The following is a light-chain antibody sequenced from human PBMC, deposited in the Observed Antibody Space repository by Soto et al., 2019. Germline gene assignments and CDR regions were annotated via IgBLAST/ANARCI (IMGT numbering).Light chain of an antibody. Sequence: QSVLTQPPSVSGAPGQRVTISCTGSSSNIGAGYDVSWYQQHPGKPPKLIIYEVSNRPSGVSDRFSGSKSGNTASLTISGLQAEDEADYYCSSYTSTSSYVFATGTKVTVL. CDR2: EVS. J-gene: IGLJ1*01. CDR1: SSNIGAGYD. CDR3: SSYTSTSSYV. V-gene: IGLV2-14*03.